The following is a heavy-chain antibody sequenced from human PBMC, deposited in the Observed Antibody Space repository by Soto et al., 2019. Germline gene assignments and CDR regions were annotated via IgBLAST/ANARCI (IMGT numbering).Heavy chain of an antibody. J-gene: IGHJ6*03. CDR2: IYYSGST. V-gene: IGHV4-59*01. CDR1: GGSISSYY. Sequence: PSETLSLTCPVSGGSISSYYLSWIRQPPGKGLEWIGYIYYSGSTNYNPSLKSRVTISVDTSKNQFSLKLSSVTAADTAVCYCARVAAAAESYYMDVWGKGTTVTVSS. CDR3: ARVAAAAESYYMDV. D-gene: IGHD6-13*01.